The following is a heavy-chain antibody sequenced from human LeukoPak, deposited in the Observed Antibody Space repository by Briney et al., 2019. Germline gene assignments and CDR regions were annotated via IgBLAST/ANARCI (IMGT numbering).Heavy chain of an antibody. D-gene: IGHD5/OR15-5a*01. CDR2: IYNRGST. CDR3: ATLVSTRYYFDY. V-gene: IGHV4-39*01. Sequence: SETLSLTCSVSGGSISSSSNYWGWIRQPPGKGLEWIGNIYNRGSTYYNPSLKSRVTISIDTSKNQFSLRLTSVTAADTAVYFCATLVSTRYYFDYWGQGTLVTVSS. J-gene: IGHJ4*02. CDR1: GGSISSSSNY.